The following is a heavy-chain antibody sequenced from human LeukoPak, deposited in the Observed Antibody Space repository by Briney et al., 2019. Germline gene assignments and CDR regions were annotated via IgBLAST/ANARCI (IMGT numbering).Heavy chain of an antibody. CDR1: GLTVTDNY. Sequence: GGSLRLSCAASGLTVTDNYFSWVRQAPGKGLEWVSVIFPNGRTYHADSVKGRFTISRDTSKNVLLLQMNSLSADDTALYHCARTNTVYGDFDYWGQGVLVTVSS. V-gene: IGHV3-53*01. CDR3: ARTNTVYGDFDY. J-gene: IGHJ4*02. CDR2: IFPNGRT. D-gene: IGHD5/OR15-5a*01.